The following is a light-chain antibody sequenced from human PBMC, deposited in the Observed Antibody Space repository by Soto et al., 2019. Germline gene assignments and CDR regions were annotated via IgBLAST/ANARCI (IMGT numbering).Light chain of an antibody. J-gene: IGKJ5*01. CDR1: QIVSSY. V-gene: IGKV3-11*01. CDR2: DAS. Sequence: EIVLTQSPATLSLSPGERATLSCRTSQIVSSYFAWYQQKPGRAPRLLIYDASNRATVIPARFIGSGSGTDFTLTISSLEPEDFAVYYCQQRSNWPITFGQGTRLEIK. CDR3: QQRSNWPIT.